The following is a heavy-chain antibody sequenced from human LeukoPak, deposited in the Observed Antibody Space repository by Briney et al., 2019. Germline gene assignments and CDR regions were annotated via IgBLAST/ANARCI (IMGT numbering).Heavy chain of an antibody. V-gene: IGHV4-39*07. CDR2: IYYSGST. Sequence: SETLSLTCTVSGVSISSSSYYWGWIRQPPGKGLEWIGSIYYSGSTYYNPSLKSRVTISVDTSKNQFSLKLSSVTAADTAVYYCARVAALVPNYYVDVWGKGTTVTVSS. D-gene: IGHD2-15*01. CDR3: ARVAALVPNYYVDV. J-gene: IGHJ6*03. CDR1: GVSISSSSYY.